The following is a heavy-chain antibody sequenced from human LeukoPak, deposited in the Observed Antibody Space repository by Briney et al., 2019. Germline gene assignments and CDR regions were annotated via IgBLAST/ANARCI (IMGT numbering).Heavy chain of an antibody. D-gene: IGHD1-26*01. CDR3: ARDTGEGWFDP. V-gene: IGHV3-21*01. J-gene: IGHJ5*02. Sequence: GGSLRLSCAASGFTFSSYSMNGVRQAPGKGLEWVSSISSSSSYIYYADSVKGRFTISRDNAKNSLYLQMNSLRAEDTAVYYCARDTGEGWFDPWGQGTLVTVSS. CDR2: ISSSSSYI. CDR1: GFTFSSYS.